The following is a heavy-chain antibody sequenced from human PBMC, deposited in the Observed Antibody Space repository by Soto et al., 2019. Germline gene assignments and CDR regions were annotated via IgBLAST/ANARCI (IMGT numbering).Heavy chain of an antibody. CDR3: ARKDKSGYFNWFDP. Sequence: PXESLKISWRTSGNKFTSSWIALVLQMPGKGLEWMGIIFPSDSDTRYSPSFQGQVTISADRSTSTVFLQWASLKASDTAVYFCARKDKSGYFNWFDPWGQGTLVTVSS. D-gene: IGHD3-22*01. V-gene: IGHV5-51*01. CDR1: GNKFTSSW. CDR2: IFPSDSDT. J-gene: IGHJ5*02.